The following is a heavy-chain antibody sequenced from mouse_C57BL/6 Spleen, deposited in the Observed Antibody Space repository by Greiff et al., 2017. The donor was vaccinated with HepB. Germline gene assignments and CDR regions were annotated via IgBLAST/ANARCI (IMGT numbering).Heavy chain of an antibody. J-gene: IGHJ1*03. CDR2: INPNNGGT. CDR3: AEEDGYYGYFDV. Sequence: EVQLQQSGPELVKPGASVKMSCKASGYTFTDYNMHWVKQSHGKSLEWIGYINPNNGGTSYNQKFKGQATLTVNKSSSTAYMELRSLTSEDSAVYYCAEEDGYYGYFDVWGTGTTVTVSS. CDR1: GYTFTDYN. D-gene: IGHD2-3*01. V-gene: IGHV1-22*01.